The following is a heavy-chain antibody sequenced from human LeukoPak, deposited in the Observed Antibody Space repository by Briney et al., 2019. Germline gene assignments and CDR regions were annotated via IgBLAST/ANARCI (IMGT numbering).Heavy chain of an antibody. D-gene: IGHD4-17*01. V-gene: IGHV4-4*02. CDR2: IYHSGST. CDR1: GGSISSSNW. J-gene: IGHJ2*01. CDR3: ARHGYGDVPSDWYFDL. Sequence: SGTLSLTCAVSGGSISSSNWWSWVRQPPGKGLEWIGEIYHSGSTNYNPSLKSRVTISVDKSKNQFSLKLSSVTAADTAVYYCARHGYGDVPSDWYFDLWGRGTLVTVSS.